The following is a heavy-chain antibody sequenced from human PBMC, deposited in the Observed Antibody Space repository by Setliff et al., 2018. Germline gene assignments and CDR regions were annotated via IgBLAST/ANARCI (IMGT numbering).Heavy chain of an antibody. V-gene: IGHV3-30*02. CDR3: AREYYHIEMTTIEGY. CDR1: GFSFSNYG. J-gene: IGHJ4*02. D-gene: IGHD4-4*01. CDR2: VRFAGNNK. Sequence: PGGSLRLSCAASGFSFSNYGMHWVRQAPGKGLEWVAFVRFAGNNKYYAGSVKGRFTISRDNSKNTLSLQMNSLRIEDTAVYYCAREYYHIEMTTIEGYWGQGTPVTVSS.